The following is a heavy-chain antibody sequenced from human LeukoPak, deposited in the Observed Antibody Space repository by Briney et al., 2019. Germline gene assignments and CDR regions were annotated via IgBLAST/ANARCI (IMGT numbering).Heavy chain of an antibody. CDR3: AKDLMTSMITFGPQGY. CDR2: IWYDGSNK. V-gene: IGHV3-33*06. J-gene: IGHJ4*02. D-gene: IGHD3-16*01. CDR1: GFTFSSCG. Sequence: GGSLRPSCAASGFTFSSCGMHWVRQAPGKGLEWVAVIWYDGSNKYYADSVKGRFTISRDNSKNTLYLQLNSLRAEDTAVYYCAKDLMTSMITFGPQGYWGQGTLVTVSS.